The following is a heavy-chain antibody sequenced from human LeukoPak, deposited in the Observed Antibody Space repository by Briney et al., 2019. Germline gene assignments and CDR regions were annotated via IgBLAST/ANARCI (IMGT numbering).Heavy chain of an antibody. CDR3: ARPLTLSLRGWFDP. J-gene: IGHJ5*02. CDR1: GSTFSSYA. D-gene: IGHD4-17*01. V-gene: IGHV3-30*04. Sequence: GGSLRLSCAASGSTFSSYAMHWVRQAPGKGLEWVAVISYDGSNKYYADSVKGRFTISRDNSKNTLYLQMNSLRAEDTAVYYCARPLTLSLRGWFDPWGQGTLVTVSS. CDR2: ISYDGSNK.